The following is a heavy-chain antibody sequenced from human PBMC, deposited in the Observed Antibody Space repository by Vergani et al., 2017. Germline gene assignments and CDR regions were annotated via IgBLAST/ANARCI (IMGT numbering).Heavy chain of an antibody. CDR2: IYHGDSDT. J-gene: IGHJ2*01. D-gene: IGHD3-22*01. CDR1: GYRFTRYW. Sequence: EVQLVQSGAEVKKPGESLKISCKGSGYRFTRYWIGWVRQIPGKGLEWMGIIYHGDSDTRYSPSFQGQVTSSADKSISTAYLQWSSLKASDTAMYYCARPADYYDSSGYYGDWYFDLWGRGTLVTVSS. CDR3: ARPADYYDSSGYYGDWYFDL. V-gene: IGHV5-51*01.